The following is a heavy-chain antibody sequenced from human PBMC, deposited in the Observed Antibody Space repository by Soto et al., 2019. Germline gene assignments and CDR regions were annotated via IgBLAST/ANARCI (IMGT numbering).Heavy chain of an antibody. CDR1: GFFAFSHTW. CDR2: VNSDGSGT. V-gene: IGHV3-74*01. Sequence: GGSLRLSCAASGFFAFSHTWMHWVRQGPGKGLVWVAYVNSDGSGTNYADSVRGRFTISRDNAKNTVYLQMNNLRAEDTAVYYCAAVDVVATITWGQGALVTVSS. D-gene: IGHD5-12*01. J-gene: IGHJ5*02. CDR3: AAVDVVATIT.